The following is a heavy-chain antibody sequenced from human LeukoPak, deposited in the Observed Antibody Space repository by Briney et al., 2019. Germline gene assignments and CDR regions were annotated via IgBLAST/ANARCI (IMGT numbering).Heavy chain of an antibody. D-gene: IGHD1-26*01. CDR1: GGSISSSSFY. CDR3: AKTISLAQWELRGDPFDY. V-gene: IGHV4-39*01. Sequence: SETLSLTCTVSGGSISSSSFYWGWIRQPPGKGLEWIGTIFYSGGTYYNPSLRSRVAVSVDTSKNQFSLKLSSVTAADTAVYYCAKTISLAQWELRGDPFDYWGQGTLVTVSS. J-gene: IGHJ4*02. CDR2: IFYSGGT.